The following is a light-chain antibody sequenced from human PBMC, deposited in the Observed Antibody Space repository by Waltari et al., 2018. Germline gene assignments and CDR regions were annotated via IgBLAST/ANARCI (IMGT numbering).Light chain of an antibody. CDR3: SSYTNSNTLV. V-gene: IGLV2-14*03. J-gene: IGLJ2*01. CDR1: SSDVGGYNY. Sequence: QSALTQPASVSGSPGQSITISCTGTSSDVGGYNYISWYQQHPGKAPKLMICDVSNRPSGVSDRFSGSKSGNSASLTISGLQAEDEADYYCSSYTNSNTLVFGGGTNLTVL. CDR2: DVS.